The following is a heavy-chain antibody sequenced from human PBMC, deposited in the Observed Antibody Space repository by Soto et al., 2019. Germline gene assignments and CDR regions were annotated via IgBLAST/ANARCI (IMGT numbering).Heavy chain of an antibody. D-gene: IGHD4-17*01. CDR3: AKCPPGNYGDFCEFDY. J-gene: IGHJ4*02. V-gene: IGHV3-30*18. Sequence: QVQLVESGGGVVQPGRSLRLSCAASGFIFSGYGMHWVRQAPGKGLEWVALISYDGNNKYYADSVKGRFTISRDNSKKTPYLQMSSLLAEDTAVYYWAKCPPGNYGDFCEFDYWGQGTLVTVSS. CDR1: GFIFSGYG. CDR2: ISYDGNNK.